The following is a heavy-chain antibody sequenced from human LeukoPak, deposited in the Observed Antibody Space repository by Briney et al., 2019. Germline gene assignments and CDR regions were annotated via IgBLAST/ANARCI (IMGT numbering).Heavy chain of an antibody. CDR2: IFYSGGT. Sequence: SETLSLTCTVSGGSINTPNYYWGWIRQTPGKGLEWIGNIFYSGGTYYSPSLTSRVTISLDTSRNQFSLKLSSVTAADTAVYYCARGYKYYYDSTRFDPWGQGTLVTVSS. CDR1: GGSINTPNYY. CDR3: ARGYKYYYDSTRFDP. D-gene: IGHD3-22*01. V-gene: IGHV4-39*07. J-gene: IGHJ5*02.